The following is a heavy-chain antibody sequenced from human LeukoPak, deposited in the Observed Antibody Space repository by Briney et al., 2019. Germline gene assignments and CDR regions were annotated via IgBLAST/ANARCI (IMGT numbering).Heavy chain of an antibody. V-gene: IGHV1-69*05. D-gene: IGHD2-21*02. CDR3: AKDDGYCGGDCYSGVDY. J-gene: IGHJ4*02. CDR2: IIPIFGTA. CDR1: VGTFSSYA. Sequence: ASVKVSXKASVGTFSSYAISWVRQAPGQGLEWMGGIIPIFGTANYAQKFQGRVTITTDESTSTAYMELSSLRSEDTAVYYCAKDDGYCGGDCYSGVDYWGQGTLVTVSS.